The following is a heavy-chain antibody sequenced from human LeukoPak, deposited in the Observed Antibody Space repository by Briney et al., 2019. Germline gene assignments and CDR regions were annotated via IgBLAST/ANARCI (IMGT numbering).Heavy chain of an antibody. V-gene: IGHV4-38-2*01. D-gene: IGHD3-3*01. CDR3: AGTVFGVVAFDY. Sequence: PSETLSLTCAVSGYSISSGYYWGWIRQPPGKGLEWIGSIYHSGSTYYNPSLKSRVTISVDTSKNQFSLKLSSVTAADTAVYYCAGTVFGVVAFDYWGQGTLVTVSS. J-gene: IGHJ4*02. CDR1: GYSISSGYY. CDR2: IYHSGST.